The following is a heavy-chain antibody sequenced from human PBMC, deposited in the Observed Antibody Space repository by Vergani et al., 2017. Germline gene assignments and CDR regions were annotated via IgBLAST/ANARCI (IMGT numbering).Heavy chain of an antibody. CDR3: ARDCGAGPRQSLRLQYDILWFGP. CDR1: GFTFSAYW. J-gene: IGHJ5*02. CDR2: IKQDGSEK. Sequence: EVLLVESGGGLVQPGGSLRLSCAASGFTFSAYWMNWVRQAPGKGLEWVANIKQDGSEKYYVDSVKGRFTISRDNANNLVYLQMSSVRADDTAVYYCARDCGAGPRQSLRLQYDILWFGPRGQGGMVSVCS. V-gene: IGHV3-7*01. D-gene: IGHD5-24*01.